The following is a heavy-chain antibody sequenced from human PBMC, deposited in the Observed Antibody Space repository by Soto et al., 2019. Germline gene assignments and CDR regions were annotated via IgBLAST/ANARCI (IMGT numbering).Heavy chain of an antibody. D-gene: IGHD5-12*01. V-gene: IGHV5-51*01. CDR2: IYPGDSDT. Sequence: GESRKICCKGSGGSVTSCCIGWVRQMPGKGLEWMGIIYPGDSDTRYSPSFQGQVTISADKSISTAYLQWSSLKASDTAMYYCAFISDSGDHSALHTFPTQRSFQ. CDR1: GGSVTSCC. CDR3: AFISDSGDHSALHTFPTQRSFQ. J-gene: IGHJ1*01.